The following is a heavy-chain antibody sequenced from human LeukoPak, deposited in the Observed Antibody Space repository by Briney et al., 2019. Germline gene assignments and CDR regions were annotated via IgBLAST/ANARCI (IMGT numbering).Heavy chain of an antibody. CDR3: AGDVVSNYYYYYMDV. J-gene: IGHJ6*03. D-gene: IGHD2-15*01. CDR2: ISSSSSTI. Sequence: TGGSLRLSCAASGFTFSTYAMHWVRQAPGKGLEWVSYISSSSSTIYYADSVKGRFTISRDNAKNSLYLQMNSLRAEDTAVYYCAGDVVSNYYYYYMDVWGKGTTVTVSS. CDR1: GFTFSTYA. V-gene: IGHV3-48*01.